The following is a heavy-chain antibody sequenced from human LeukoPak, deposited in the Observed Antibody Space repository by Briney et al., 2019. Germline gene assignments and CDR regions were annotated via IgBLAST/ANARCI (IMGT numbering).Heavy chain of an antibody. D-gene: IGHD6-13*01. CDR3: AREGVAATGLDY. J-gene: IGHJ4*02. Sequence: ASVKVSCKASGYTFSIYNMHWVQQAPGQGLEWMGIINPSGGSASDAQKFQGRLTMTRDTSTSTLYMELSSLRSEDTAVYYCAREGVAATGLDYWGQGTLVTVSS. CDR2: INPSGGSA. CDR1: GYTFSIYN. V-gene: IGHV1-46*01.